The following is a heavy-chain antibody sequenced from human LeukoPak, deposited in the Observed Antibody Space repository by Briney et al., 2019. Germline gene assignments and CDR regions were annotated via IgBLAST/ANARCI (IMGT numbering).Heavy chain of an antibody. CDR2: ISYDGSNK. CDR3: ARDNAEYHGYYMDV. V-gene: IGHV3-30*01. CDR1: GFTFSSYA. J-gene: IGHJ6*03. Sequence: RPGGSLRLSCAASGFTFSSYAMHWVRQAPGKGLEWAAVISYDGSNKYYADSVKGRFTISRDNSKNTLYLQMNSLRAEDTAVYYCARDNAEYHGYYMDVWGKGTTVTVSS. D-gene: IGHD2-2*01.